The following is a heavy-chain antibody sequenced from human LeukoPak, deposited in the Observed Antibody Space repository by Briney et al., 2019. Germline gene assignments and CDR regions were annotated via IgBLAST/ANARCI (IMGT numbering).Heavy chain of an antibody. Sequence: GGSLRLSCAASGFTFSSYAMSWVRQAPGKGLEWVSAISAGGSTYYADTVKGRFTISRDNSKNTLYLQVNSLRAEDTGVYYCAKRGQYYYDSSGYYYQDWGQGTLVIVSS. V-gene: IGHV3-23*01. CDR1: GFTFSSYA. D-gene: IGHD3-22*01. CDR2: ISAGGST. J-gene: IGHJ4*02. CDR3: AKRGQYYYDSSGYYYQD.